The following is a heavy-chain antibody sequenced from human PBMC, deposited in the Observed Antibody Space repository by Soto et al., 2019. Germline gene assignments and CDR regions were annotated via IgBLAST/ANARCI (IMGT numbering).Heavy chain of an antibody. Sequence: PSETLSLTCGVSGYSISSGYFWVWIRQPPGKGLEWMGSIYYTGSTYYNPSLLTRITISVDTSKNQFSLKLSSVTAADTALYYCAREYYDFWSGEYHNGVDVWGPGTTVTVSS. V-gene: IGHV4-38-2*02. CDR3: AREYYDFWSGEYHNGVDV. D-gene: IGHD3-3*01. CDR1: GYSISSGYF. J-gene: IGHJ6*02. CDR2: IYYTGST.